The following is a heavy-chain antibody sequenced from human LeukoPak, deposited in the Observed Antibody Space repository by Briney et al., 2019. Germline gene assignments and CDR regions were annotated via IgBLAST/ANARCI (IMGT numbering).Heavy chain of an antibody. CDR3: ARGYCSSTSCYAGIFWFDP. D-gene: IGHD2-2*01. J-gene: IGHJ5*02. V-gene: IGHV3-23*01. CDR1: RFTFSSYD. CDR2: ISASGGST. Sequence: GGPLRLSCAASRFTFSSYDMTWIRQAPGKGLEWVSGISASGGSTFYADSVKGRFTISRDNSKNTLYLQMNSLRAEDTAVYYCARGYCSSTSCYAGIFWFDPWGQGTLVTVSS.